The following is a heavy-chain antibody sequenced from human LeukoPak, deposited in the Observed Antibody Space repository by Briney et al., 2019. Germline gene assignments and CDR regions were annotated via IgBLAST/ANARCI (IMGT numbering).Heavy chain of an antibody. CDR2: IYYSGST. V-gene: IGHV4-30-4*08. CDR1: GGSISSGDYY. J-gene: IGHJ4*02. CDR3: ARVRYVVSAAIVFDY. D-gene: IGHD2-2*01. Sequence: SQTLSLTCTVSGGSISSGDYYWSWIRQPPGKGLEWIGYIYYSGSTYYNPSLKSRVTISVDTSKNQFSLKLSSVTAADTAVYYCARVRYVVSAAIVFDYWGQGTLVTVSS.